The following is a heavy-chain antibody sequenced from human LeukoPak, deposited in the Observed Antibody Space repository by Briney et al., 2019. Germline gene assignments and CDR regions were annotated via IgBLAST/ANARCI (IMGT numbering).Heavy chain of an antibody. D-gene: IGHD3-10*01. V-gene: IGHV4-59*12. CDR1: GVSISSYY. J-gene: IGHJ6*02. Sequence: PSESLSLTCTVSGVSISSYYWSWIRQPPGKGLEWIGYIYYSGSTNYNPSLKSRVTMSVDTSKNQFSLKLSSVTAADTAVYYCARAAMVREYTIVDYYYGMDVWGQGTTVTVSS. CDR2: IYYSGST. CDR3: ARAAMVREYTIVDYYYGMDV.